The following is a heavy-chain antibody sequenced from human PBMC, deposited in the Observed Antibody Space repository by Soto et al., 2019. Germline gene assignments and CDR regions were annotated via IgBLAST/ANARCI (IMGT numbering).Heavy chain of an antibody. D-gene: IGHD6-13*01. CDR1: GGSISSYY. CDR2: IYYSGST. Sequence: SETLSLTCTVSGGSISSYYWSWIRQPPGKGLEWIGYIYYSGSTNYNPSPKSRVTISVDTSKNQFSLKLSSVTAADTAVYYCARDLPLVAAAGTGFDPWGQGTLVTVSS. J-gene: IGHJ5*02. V-gene: IGHV4-59*01. CDR3: ARDLPLVAAAGTGFDP.